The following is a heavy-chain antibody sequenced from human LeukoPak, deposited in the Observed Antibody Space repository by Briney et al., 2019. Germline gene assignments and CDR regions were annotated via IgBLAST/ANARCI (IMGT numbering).Heavy chain of an antibody. J-gene: IGHJ4*02. CDR2: IRYDGSNK. D-gene: IGHD3-22*01. V-gene: IGHV3-30*02. Sequence: PGGSLTLSCTASGFTFSSYGMHWVRQAPGKGLEWVAFIRYDGSNKYYADSVKGRFTISRDNSKNPLYLQMNSLGAEDKAVYYCAKAIFGVAYDSSGYYDYWGQGALVTVSS. CDR3: AKAIFGVAYDSSGYYDY. CDR1: GFTFSSYG.